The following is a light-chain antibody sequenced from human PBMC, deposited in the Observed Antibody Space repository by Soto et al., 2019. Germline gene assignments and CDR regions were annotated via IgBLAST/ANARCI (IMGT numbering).Light chain of an antibody. J-gene: IGKJ4*01. CDR2: GAS. Sequence: EIVMTQSPATLSVSPGERATLSCRASQTLYNNLAWYQQKLGQAPMLLIYGASARATDIPARFSGSGSGTEFTLTISGLQSEDFAIYYCQQYNDWPLTFGGGTKVDIK. CDR3: QQYNDWPLT. V-gene: IGKV3-15*01. CDR1: QTLYNN.